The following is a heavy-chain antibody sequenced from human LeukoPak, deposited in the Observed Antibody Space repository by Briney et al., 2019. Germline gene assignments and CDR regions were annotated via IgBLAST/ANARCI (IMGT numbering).Heavy chain of an antibody. J-gene: IGHJ6*04. CDR1: GGSFSGYY. Sequence: SETLSLTCAVYGGSFSGYYWSWIRQPPGKGLEWIGEINHSGSTNYNPSLKSRVTISVDTSKNQFSLKLSSVTAADTAVYYCARAGYCSGGSCSLKYYYYGMDVWGKGTTVTVSS. CDR3: ARAGYCSGGSCSLKYYYYGMDV. V-gene: IGHV4-34*01. D-gene: IGHD2-15*01. CDR2: INHSGST.